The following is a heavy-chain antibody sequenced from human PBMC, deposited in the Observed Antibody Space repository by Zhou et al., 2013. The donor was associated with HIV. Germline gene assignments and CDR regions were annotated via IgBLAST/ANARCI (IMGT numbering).Heavy chain of an antibody. D-gene: IGHD5-12*01. Sequence: QVQLVQSGAELSKPGSSVKVSCKASGGNFRDFGITWVRLGPGQGLEWMGGIIPIFGFVNVARNFRGRIRVTSDESTRTAYMELHNLRSDDTAVYFCTTVSFTGYDFYYHYGL. J-gene: IGHJ6*01. CDR3: TTVSFTGYDFYYHYGL. CDR1: GGNFRDFG. CDR2: IIPIFGFV. V-gene: IGHV1-69*05.